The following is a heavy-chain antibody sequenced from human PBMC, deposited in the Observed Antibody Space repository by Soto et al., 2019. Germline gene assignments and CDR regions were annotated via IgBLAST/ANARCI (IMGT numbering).Heavy chain of an antibody. CDR1: GFTFSSYG. Sequence: QVQLVESGGGVVQPGRSLRLSCAASGFTFSSYGMHWVRQAPGKGLEWVAVIWYDGSNKYYADSVKGRFTISRDNSKNTLYLQMNSLRAEDTAVYYCARDFAFSLFFVSGMDVWGQGTTVTVSS. CDR3: ARDFAFSLFFVSGMDV. CDR2: IWYDGSNK. J-gene: IGHJ6*02. V-gene: IGHV3-33*01. D-gene: IGHD3-3*01.